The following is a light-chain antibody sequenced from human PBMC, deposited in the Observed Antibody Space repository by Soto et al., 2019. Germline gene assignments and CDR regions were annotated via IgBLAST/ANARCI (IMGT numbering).Light chain of an antibody. Sequence: QSVLTQPPSVSAAPGQTVTISCSGTSSNIGNNFVSWYQHLSGTAPKLLLYENYKRPSGVPDRFSGSKSGTSATLGITGLQTGDEADYYCATYDSSLDVGVFGGGTQLTVL. CDR2: ENY. V-gene: IGLV1-51*02. CDR1: SSNIGNNF. J-gene: IGLJ2*01. CDR3: ATYDSSLDVGV.